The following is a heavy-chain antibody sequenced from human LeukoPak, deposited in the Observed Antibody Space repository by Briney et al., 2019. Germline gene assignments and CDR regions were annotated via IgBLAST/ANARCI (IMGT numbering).Heavy chain of an antibody. Sequence: GGSLRLSCADSGFTFSRYWMHWVRQTPGKGLVWVSCISADGSVTRYADSVKGRFTISRDNSKSTLYLQMNSLRAEDTAVYYCARAGKVATLDFDYWGQGTLVTVSS. CDR3: ARAGKVATLDFDY. D-gene: IGHD5-12*01. CDR2: ISADGSVT. J-gene: IGHJ4*02. V-gene: IGHV3-74*01. CDR1: GFTFSRYW.